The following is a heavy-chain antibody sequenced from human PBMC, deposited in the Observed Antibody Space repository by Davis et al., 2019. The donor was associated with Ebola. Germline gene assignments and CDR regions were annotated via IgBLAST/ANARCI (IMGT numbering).Heavy chain of an antibody. Sequence: GESLKISCAASGFTFSSYAMHWVRQAPGKGLEWVAVISYDGSNKYYADSVKGRFTISRDNSKNTLYLQMNSLRAEDTAVYYCAREPAYGLTKYYFDYWGQGTLVTVSS. CDR1: GFTFSSYA. CDR3: AREPAYGLTKYYFDY. V-gene: IGHV3-30-3*01. D-gene: IGHD4-17*01. J-gene: IGHJ4*02. CDR2: ISYDGSNK.